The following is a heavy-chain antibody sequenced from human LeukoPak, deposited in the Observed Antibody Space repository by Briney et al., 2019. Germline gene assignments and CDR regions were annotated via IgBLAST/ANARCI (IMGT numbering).Heavy chain of an antibody. D-gene: IGHD2-15*01. Sequence: SETLSLTCTVSGGSISSYYWSWIRQPAGKGLEWIGRIYTSGSTNYNPSLKSRVTMSVDTSKNQFSLKLSSVTAADTAVYYCARVGCSGGSCYFRGPNWFDPWGQGTLVTVSS. CDR2: IYTSGST. CDR1: GGSISSYY. CDR3: ARVGCSGGSCYFRGPNWFDP. J-gene: IGHJ5*02. V-gene: IGHV4-4*07.